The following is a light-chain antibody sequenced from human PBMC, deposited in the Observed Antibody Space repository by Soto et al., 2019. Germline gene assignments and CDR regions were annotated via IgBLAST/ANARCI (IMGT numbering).Light chain of an antibody. CDR2: KAS. J-gene: IGKJ1*01. CDR3: QHYNSSSEA. Sequence: DIQMTQSPSTLSGSVGDRVTITCRASQTISGWLAWYQQKPGKAPKLLIYKASTLKSGVPSRFSGSGSGTEFTLTISSLQPDDFATYYCQHYNSSSEAFGQGTKVELK. CDR1: QTISGW. V-gene: IGKV1-5*03.